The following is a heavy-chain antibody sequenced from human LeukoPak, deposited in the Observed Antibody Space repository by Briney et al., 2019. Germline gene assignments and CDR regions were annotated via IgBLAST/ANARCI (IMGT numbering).Heavy chain of an antibody. CDR1: GVSISSDY. V-gene: IGHV4-59*01. CDR2: IYYSGST. D-gene: IGHD2-8*01. J-gene: IGHJ5*02. Sequence: SETLSLNCFVAGVSISSDYWSWIRQPPGKGLEWIGYIYYSGSTNYNPPPKSRVTISVDTSKNQFSLKLSSVTAADTAVYYCARGNNNDHLAWFDPWGQGTLVTVSS. CDR3: ARGNNNDHLAWFDP.